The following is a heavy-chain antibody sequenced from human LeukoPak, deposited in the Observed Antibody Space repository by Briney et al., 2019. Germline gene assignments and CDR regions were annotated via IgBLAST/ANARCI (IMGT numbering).Heavy chain of an antibody. CDR2: IYYSGSA. J-gene: IGHJ4*01. D-gene: IGHD5-12*01. CDR1: GGSFSGYY. CDR3: ARTGVVATSYFFDY. V-gene: IGHV4-59*01. Sequence: SETLSLTCAVYGGSFSGYYWSWIRQPPGKGLEWIGFIYYSGSANYNPSLRSRVTISVDTSKNQFSLKLTSVTAADTAVYYCARTGVVATSYFFDYWGHGTLVTVSS.